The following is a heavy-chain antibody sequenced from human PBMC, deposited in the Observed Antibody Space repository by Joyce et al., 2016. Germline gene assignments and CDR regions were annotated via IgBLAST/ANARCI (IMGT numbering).Heavy chain of an antibody. Sequence: QVQLQESGPGLVRPSQTLSLTCTVSGGSISSTTYYWSWIRQSPGKGLEWIGYIYSSGTTYYNPSLKSRVTISVDTSKNQFSLKVNSVTAADTAVYYCARDRTAAGTGKNWFDPWGQGTLVTVSS. D-gene: IGHD6-13*01. J-gene: IGHJ5*02. V-gene: IGHV4-30-4*01. CDR1: GGSISSTTYY. CDR3: ARDRTAAGTGKNWFDP. CDR2: IYSSGTT.